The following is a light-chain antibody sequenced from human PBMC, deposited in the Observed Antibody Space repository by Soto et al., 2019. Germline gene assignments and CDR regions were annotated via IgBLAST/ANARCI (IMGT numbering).Light chain of an antibody. CDR2: DVN. V-gene: IGLV2-14*03. J-gene: IGLJ2*01. CDR3: ASWTTSATMI. CDR1: SSDIGAYNF. Sequence: QSALTQPASVSGSPGQSITISCTGTSSDIGAYNFVSWYQQHPGKAPKLMLYDVNIRSSGVSNRFSCNKSGNTASLTISGLYAEEEADYYCASWTTSATMIFGGGTKVTV.